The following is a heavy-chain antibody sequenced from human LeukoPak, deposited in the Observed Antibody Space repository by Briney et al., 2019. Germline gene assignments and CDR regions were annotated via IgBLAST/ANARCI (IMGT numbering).Heavy chain of an antibody. CDR2: ISSSGSTI. CDR1: GFTFSDYY. V-gene: IGHV3-11*01. Sequence: GGSLRLSCAASGFTFSDYYMSWIRQAPGKGLEWVSYISSSGSTIYYADSVKGRFTISRDNSKNTLYLQMNSLRAEDTAVYYCARHSSNWYFAFDIWGQGTMVTVSS. D-gene: IGHD6-13*01. J-gene: IGHJ3*02. CDR3: ARHSSNWYFAFDI.